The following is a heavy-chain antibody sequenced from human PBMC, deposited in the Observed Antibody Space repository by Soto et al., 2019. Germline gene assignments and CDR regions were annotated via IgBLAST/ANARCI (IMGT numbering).Heavy chain of an antibody. J-gene: IGHJ4*02. CDR2: INPNSGGT. CDR1: GYTFTGSY. Sequence: SVKVSFKASGYTFTGSYIHWVRQAPGQGHEWMGWINPNSGGTNYAQKFQGRVTMTRDTSISTAYMELSRLRSDDTAVYYCARVGGYSYVQGIDYWGQGTLVTVSS. D-gene: IGHD5-18*01. V-gene: IGHV1-2*02. CDR3: ARVGGYSYVQGIDY.